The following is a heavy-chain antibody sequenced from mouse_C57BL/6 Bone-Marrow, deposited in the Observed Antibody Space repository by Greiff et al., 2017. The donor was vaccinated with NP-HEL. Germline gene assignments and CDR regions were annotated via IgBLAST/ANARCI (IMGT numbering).Heavy chain of an antibody. V-gene: IGHV1-55*01. Sequence: VQLQQPGAELVKPGASVKMSCKASGYTFTSYWITWVKQRPGQGLEWIGDIYPGSGSTNYNEKFKSKATLTVDTSSSTAYMQISSLTSEDSAVYYCATQRTFYYGSSLDYWGQGTTLTVSS. D-gene: IGHD1-1*01. CDR3: ATQRTFYYGSSLDY. CDR2: IYPGSGST. CDR1: GYTFTSYW. J-gene: IGHJ2*01.